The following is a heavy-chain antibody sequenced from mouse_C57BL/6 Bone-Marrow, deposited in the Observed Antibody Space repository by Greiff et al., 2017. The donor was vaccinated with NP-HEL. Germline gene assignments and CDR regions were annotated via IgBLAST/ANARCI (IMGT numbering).Heavy chain of an antibody. Sequence: EVQLQQSGPELVKPGASVKISCKASGYTFTDYYMNWVKQSHGKSLEWIGDINPNNGGTSYNQKFKGKATLTVDKSSSTAYMELRSLTSEDAAVYYCIYYGHYYAMDYWGQGTSVTVSS. D-gene: IGHD2-1*01. J-gene: IGHJ4*01. V-gene: IGHV1-26*01. CDR1: GYTFTDYY. CDR2: INPNNGGT. CDR3: IYYGHYYAMDY.